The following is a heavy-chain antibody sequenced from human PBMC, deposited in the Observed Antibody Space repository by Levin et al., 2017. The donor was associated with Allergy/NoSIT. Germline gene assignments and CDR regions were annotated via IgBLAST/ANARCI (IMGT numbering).Heavy chain of an antibody. Sequence: GESLKISCAASGFTFSSYSMNWVRQAPGKGLEWVSSISSSSSYIYYADSVKGRFTISRDNAKNSLYLQMNSLRAEDTAVYYCARDFIDSSGYYQYYFDYWGQGTLVTVSS. CDR3: ARDFIDSSGYYQYYFDY. J-gene: IGHJ4*02. D-gene: IGHD3-22*01. CDR1: GFTFSSYS. V-gene: IGHV3-21*01. CDR2: ISSSSSYI.